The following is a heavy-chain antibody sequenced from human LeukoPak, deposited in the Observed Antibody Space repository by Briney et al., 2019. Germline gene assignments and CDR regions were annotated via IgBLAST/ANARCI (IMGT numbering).Heavy chain of an antibody. CDR1: GFTFSSYS. J-gene: IGHJ4*02. D-gene: IGHD2-21*01. CDR2: ISSSSSYI. V-gene: IGHV3-21*01. Sequence: GGSLRLSCAASGFTFSSYSMNWVRQAPGQGLEWVSSISSSSSYIYYADSVKGRFTISRDNAKNSLYLQMNSLRAEDTAVYYCARDGLAGGDYSLDYFDYWGQGTLVTVSS. CDR3: ARDGLAGGDYSLDYFDY.